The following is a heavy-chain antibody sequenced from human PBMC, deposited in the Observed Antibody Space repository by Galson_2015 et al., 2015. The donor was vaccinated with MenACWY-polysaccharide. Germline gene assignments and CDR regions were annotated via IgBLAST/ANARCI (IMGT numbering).Heavy chain of an antibody. V-gene: IGHV4-59*01. Sequence: ETLSLTCTVSGGSISSYHWSWIRQSPGKGLEWIGYIYYSGNTNYNASLKSRVTISVDTSKKQFSLKLTSVTAADTAVYYCARGSYYMDVWGKGTTVTVSS. CDR2: IYYSGNT. CDR1: GGSISSYH. CDR3: ARGSYYMDV. J-gene: IGHJ6*03.